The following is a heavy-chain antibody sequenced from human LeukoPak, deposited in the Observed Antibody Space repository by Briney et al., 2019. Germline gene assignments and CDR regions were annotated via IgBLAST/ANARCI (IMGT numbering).Heavy chain of an antibody. V-gene: IGHV1-2*06. J-gene: IGHJ3*02. CDR3: ARALGDGYNRGDAFDI. Sequence: ASVKVSCKAAGYTFTSHGFIWLRQAPGQGLEWMGRINPNSGGTNYAQKFQGRVTMTRDTSISTAYMELSRLRSDDTAVYYCARALGDGYNRGDAFDIWGQGTMVTVSS. CDR1: GYTFTSHG. CDR2: INPNSGGT. D-gene: IGHD5-24*01.